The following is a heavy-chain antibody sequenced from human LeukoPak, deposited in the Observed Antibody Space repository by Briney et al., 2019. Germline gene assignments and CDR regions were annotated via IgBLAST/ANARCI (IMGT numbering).Heavy chain of an antibody. CDR2: ISYDGSNK. CDR3: ARDPAFATSPSYYFDP. CDR1: GFTFSSYA. V-gene: IGHV3-30*04. Sequence: GGSLRLSCAASGFTFSSYAMHWVRQAPGKGLEWVAVISYDGSNKYYADSVKGRFTISRDNSKNTLYLQMNSLRAEDTAVYYCARDPAFATSPSYYFDPWGQGTLVTVSS. J-gene: IGHJ4*02. D-gene: IGHD2-15*01.